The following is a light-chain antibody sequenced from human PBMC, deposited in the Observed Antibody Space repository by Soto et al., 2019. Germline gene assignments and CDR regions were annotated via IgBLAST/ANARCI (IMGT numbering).Light chain of an antibody. Sequence: QSVLTQPASVSGSLGQSITISCTRPSSDVWSFNFVSWYQQHPDKAPQVLIYEVTKRPPGVSNRFSGSKSGNTASLTISGLQADHEADYYCCSDAGSSSYVFGTGTKVTVL. CDR1: SSDVWSFNF. CDR2: EVT. J-gene: IGLJ1*01. V-gene: IGLV2-23*02. CDR3: CSDAGSSSYV.